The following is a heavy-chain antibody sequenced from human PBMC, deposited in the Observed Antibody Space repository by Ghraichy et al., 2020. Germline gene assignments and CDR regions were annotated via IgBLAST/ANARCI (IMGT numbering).Heavy chain of an antibody. CDR3: ASLVVVPAGYYYGMDV. CDR1: GGSISSSSYY. V-gene: IGHV4-39*01. J-gene: IGHJ6*02. CDR2: IYYSGST. D-gene: IGHD2-2*01. Sequence: SETLSLTCTVSGGSISSSSYYWGWIRQPPGKGLEWIGSIYYSGSTYYNPSLKSRVTISVDTSKNQFSLKLSSVTAADTAVYYCASLVVVPAGYYYGMDVWGQGTTVTVSS.